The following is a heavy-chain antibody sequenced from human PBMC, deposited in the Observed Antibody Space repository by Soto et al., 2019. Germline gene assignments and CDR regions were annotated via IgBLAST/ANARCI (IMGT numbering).Heavy chain of an antibody. Sequence: EVQLLESGGGLVQPGGSLRLSCAASGFTFSSYAMSWVRQAPGKGLEWVSAIRGSGGSTYYGDSVKGRFTISRDNSKNTLYLQMNSLRAEDTAVYYCAKDLGSGSYYRDLSNWGQGSLVTVSS. CDR1: GFTFSSYA. V-gene: IGHV3-23*01. CDR3: AKDLGSGSYYRDLSN. D-gene: IGHD3-10*01. CDR2: IRGSGGST. J-gene: IGHJ4*02.